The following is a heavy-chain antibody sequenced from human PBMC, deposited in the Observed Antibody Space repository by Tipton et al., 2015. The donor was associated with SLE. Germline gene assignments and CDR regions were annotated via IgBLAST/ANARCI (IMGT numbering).Heavy chain of an antibody. V-gene: IGHV4-34*01. J-gene: IGHJ4*02. Sequence: LRLSCAVYGGSFSGYYWSWIRQPPGKGLEWIGEINHSGSTNYNPSLKSRVTISVDTSKNQFSLKLSSVTAADTAVYYCARSQNSFDYWGQGTLVTVSS. CDR1: GGSFSGYY. CDR2: INHSGST. CDR3: ARSQNSFDY.